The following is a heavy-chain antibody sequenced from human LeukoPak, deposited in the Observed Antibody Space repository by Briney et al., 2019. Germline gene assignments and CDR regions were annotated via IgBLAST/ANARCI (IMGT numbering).Heavy chain of an antibody. CDR2: IYYSGST. Sequence: SETLSLTCAVNSGSFSDFYWSWIRQPPGKGLEWIGYIYYSGSTYYTPSLRGRVTISVDTSKNQFSLNLSSVTAADTAVYYCARGYSLDYWGQGTLVTVSS. CDR3: ARGYSLDY. V-gene: IGHV4-30-4*01. CDR1: SGSFSDFY. D-gene: IGHD5-18*01. J-gene: IGHJ4*02.